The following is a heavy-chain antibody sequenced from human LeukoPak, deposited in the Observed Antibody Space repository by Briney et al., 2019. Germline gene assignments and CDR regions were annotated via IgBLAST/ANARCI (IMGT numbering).Heavy chain of an antibody. J-gene: IGHJ3*02. CDR2: IRYDESNK. V-gene: IGHV3-30*02. D-gene: IGHD6-19*01. CDR1: GFTVSSNY. Sequence: GGSLRLSCAASGFTVSSNYMSWVRQAPGKGLEWVAFIRYDESNKYYADSVKGRFTISRDNSKNTLYLQMNSLRAEDTAVYFCAKLFSYSSGGHAFDIWGQGTMVSVSS. CDR3: AKLFSYSSGGHAFDI.